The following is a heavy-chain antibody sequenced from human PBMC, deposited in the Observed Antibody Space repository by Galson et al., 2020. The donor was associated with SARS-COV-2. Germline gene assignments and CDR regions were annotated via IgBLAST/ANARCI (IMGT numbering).Heavy chain of an antibody. D-gene: IGHD3-10*01. J-gene: IGHJ4*02. Sequence: ASVQVSCKASGYTFTSYAMHWVRQAPGQRPEWMGWINAGNGNTKYSQKFQGRVTITRDTSASTAYMELSSLRSEDTAVYYCARGGLLWFGEDYWGQGTLVTVSS. CDR1: GYTFTSYA. CDR3: ARGGLLWFGEDY. CDR2: INAGNGNT. V-gene: IGHV1-3*01.